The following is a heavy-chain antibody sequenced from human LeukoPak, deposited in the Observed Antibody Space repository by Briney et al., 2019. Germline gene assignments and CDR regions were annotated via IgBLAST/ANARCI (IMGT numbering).Heavy chain of an antibody. J-gene: IGHJ5*02. Sequence: ASVKVSCKASGYTFTGYYMHWVRQAPGQGLEWMGVINPSGTGTSYAQKFQGRITMSRDTSTSTAYMELRSLRSDDTAVYYCARDTKRSRARWENLGFDPWGQGTLVTVSS. CDR2: INPSGTGT. CDR3: ARDTKRSRARWENLGFDP. V-gene: IGHV1-46*01. D-gene: IGHD1-26*01. CDR1: GYTFTGYY.